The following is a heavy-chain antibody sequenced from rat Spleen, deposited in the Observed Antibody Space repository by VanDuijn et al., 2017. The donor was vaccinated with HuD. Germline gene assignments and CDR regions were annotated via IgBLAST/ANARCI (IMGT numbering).Heavy chain of an antibody. D-gene: IGHD1-2*01. V-gene: IGHV5S23*01. CDR3: AKDMSRTIAARSYWYFDF. J-gene: IGHJ1*01. CDR1: GFTFSSFP. CDR2: ISPSGGST. Sequence: EVQLVESGGGLVQPGRSLKLSCAASGFTFSSFPMAWVRQAPKKGLEWVASISPSGGSTHYRDSVKGRFTISRDNAKSTLYLQMESLRSEDTATYYCAKDMSRTIAARSYWYFDFWGPGTMVTVSS.